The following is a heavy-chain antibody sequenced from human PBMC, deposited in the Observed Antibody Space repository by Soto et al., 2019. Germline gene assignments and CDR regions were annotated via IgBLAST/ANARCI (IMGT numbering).Heavy chain of an antibody. CDR3: ARDPSTINELIGVWFDP. J-gene: IGHJ5*02. D-gene: IGHD4-4*01. Sequence: QIRLVQSGAEVQKPGSSVRVSCKASGDTFGRFTINWVRQAPGHGLEWMGGIKPISDITNYAQRFQGRVTFTADASTSTVYLELSSLRSDDTAMYYCARDPSTINELIGVWFDPWGQGTLVTVSS. V-gene: IGHV1-69*01. CDR1: GDTFGRFT. CDR2: IKPISDIT.